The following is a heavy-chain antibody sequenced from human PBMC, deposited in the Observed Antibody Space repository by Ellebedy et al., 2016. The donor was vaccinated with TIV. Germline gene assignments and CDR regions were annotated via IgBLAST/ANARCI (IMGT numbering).Heavy chain of an antibody. CDR3: ARLPNYGDNWFDP. D-gene: IGHD4-17*01. J-gene: IGHJ5*02. V-gene: IGHV4-59*08. Sequence: MPSETLSLTCTVSGASISSYYWSWIRQPPGKGLEWIGNIYFTWTTNYNPSLKSRVTISLDTSKKQFSLRLNSLTAADTAVYYCARLPNYGDNWFDPWGQGTLVTVSS. CDR2: IYFTWTT. CDR1: GASISSYY.